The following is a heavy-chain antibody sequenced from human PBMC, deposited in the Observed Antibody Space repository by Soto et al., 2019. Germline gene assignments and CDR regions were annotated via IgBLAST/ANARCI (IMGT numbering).Heavy chain of an antibody. V-gene: IGHV1-69*01. CDR3: ARGDLYYYGSGSYYSWFDP. J-gene: IGHJ5*02. D-gene: IGHD3-10*01. Sequence: QVQLVQAGSEVKKPGSSVKVSCKASPGTFSTYAVSWVRQAPGQGLAWMGGIIPLFGTPNYAQKFQGRVTITADESTRTVYMELSSLTSEDTAVYYCARGDLYYYGSGSYYSWFDPWGQGTLVSVSS. CDR2: IIPLFGTP. CDR1: PGTFSTYA.